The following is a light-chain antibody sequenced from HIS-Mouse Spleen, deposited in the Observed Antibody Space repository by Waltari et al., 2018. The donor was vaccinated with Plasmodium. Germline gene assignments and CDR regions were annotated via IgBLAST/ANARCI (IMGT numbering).Light chain of an antibody. CDR2: GAS. J-gene: IGKJ3*01. CDR3: QQYNDWSFT. CDR1: QSVSSN. Sequence: LSVSPGERATLSCRASQSVSSNLAWYQQKPGQAPRLLIYGASTRATGIPARFSGSGSGTEFTLTISSLQSEDFAVYYCQQYNDWSFTFGPGTKVDIK. V-gene: IGKV3-15*01.